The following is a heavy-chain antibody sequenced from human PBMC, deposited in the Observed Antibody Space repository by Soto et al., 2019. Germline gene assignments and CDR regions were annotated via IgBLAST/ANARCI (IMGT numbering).Heavy chain of an antibody. V-gene: IGHV3-30*18. CDR2: ISYDGSNK. CDR3: AKASGSSPPHLGGMDV. CDR1: GFTFSSYG. J-gene: IGHJ6*02. Sequence: PGGSLRFSCAASGFTFSSYGMHWVRQAPGKGLEWVAVISYDGSNKYYADSVKGRFTISRDNSKNTLYLQMNSLRAEDTAVYYCAKASGSSPPHLGGMDVWGQGTTVTVSS. D-gene: IGHD6-13*01.